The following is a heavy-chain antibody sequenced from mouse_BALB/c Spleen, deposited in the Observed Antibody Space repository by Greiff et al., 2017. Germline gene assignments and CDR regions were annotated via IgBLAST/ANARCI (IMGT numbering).Heavy chain of an antibody. V-gene: IGHV1-14*01. CDR2: INPYNDGT. J-gene: IGHJ4*01. CDR1: GYTFTSYV. CDR3: ARAPGSYAMDY. Sequence: EVQLHQSGPELVKPGASVKMSCKASGYTFTSYVMHWVKQKPGQGLEWIGYINPYNDGTKYNEKFKGKATLTSDKSSSTAYMELSSLTSEDSAVYYCARAPGSYAMDYWGQGTSVTVSA.